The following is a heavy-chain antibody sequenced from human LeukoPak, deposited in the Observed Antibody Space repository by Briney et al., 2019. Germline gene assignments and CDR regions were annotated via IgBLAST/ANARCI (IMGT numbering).Heavy chain of an antibody. Sequence: GASVKVSCKASGYTFTSYGISWVRQAPGQGLEWMGWISAYNGNTNYAQKLQGRVTMTTDTSTSTAYMELRSLRSDDTAVYYCARGDYDILTGYHWYYFDYWGQGTLVTASS. CDR3: ARGDYDILTGYHWYYFDY. J-gene: IGHJ4*02. D-gene: IGHD3-9*01. CDR1: GYTFTSYG. V-gene: IGHV1-18*01. CDR2: ISAYNGNT.